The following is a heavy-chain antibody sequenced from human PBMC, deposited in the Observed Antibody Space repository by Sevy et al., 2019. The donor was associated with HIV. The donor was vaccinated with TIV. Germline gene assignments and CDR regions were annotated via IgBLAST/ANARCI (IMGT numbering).Heavy chain of an antibody. CDR2: IIPILGTV. D-gene: IGHD6-19*01. Sequence: ASVKVSCKASGGTFSSYGISWVRQAPGQGLEWMGGIIPILGTVNYAQKFQGRVTITADESTKTAYMVLGSLRSEDTAVYYCARGGGNGWYYFDYWGQETLVTVSS. V-gene: IGHV1-69*13. CDR1: GGTFSSYG. J-gene: IGHJ4*02. CDR3: ARGGGNGWYYFDY.